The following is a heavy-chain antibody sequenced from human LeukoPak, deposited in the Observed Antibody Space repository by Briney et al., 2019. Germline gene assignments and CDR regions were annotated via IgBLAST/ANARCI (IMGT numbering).Heavy chain of an antibody. CDR1: GGSFSGYY. J-gene: IGHJ4*02. V-gene: IGHV4-34*01. D-gene: IGHD2-15*01. CDR2: INHSGST. Sequence: SETLSLTCAVYGGSFSGYYWSWIRQPPGKGLEWIGEINHSGSTNYNPSLKSRVTIPVDTPKNQFSLKLSSVTAADTAVYYCARALPYCSGGSCYLSVRNDYWGQGTLVTVSS. CDR3: ARALPYCSGGSCYLSVRNDY.